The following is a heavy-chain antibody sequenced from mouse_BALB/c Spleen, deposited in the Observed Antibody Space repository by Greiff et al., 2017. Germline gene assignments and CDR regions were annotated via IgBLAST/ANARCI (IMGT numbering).Heavy chain of an antibody. D-gene: IGHD1-1*01. CDR1: GFTFSSFG. J-gene: IGHJ4*01. V-gene: IGHV5-17*02. CDR3: ARAAYYYGSSFYHAMDY. Sequence: DVQLQESGGGLVQPGGSRKLSCAASGFTFSSFGMHWVRQAPEKGLEWVAYISSGSSTIYYADTVKGRFTISRDNPKNTLFLQMTSLRSEDTAMYYCARAAYYYGSSFYHAMDYWGQGTSVTVSS. CDR2: ISSGSSTI.